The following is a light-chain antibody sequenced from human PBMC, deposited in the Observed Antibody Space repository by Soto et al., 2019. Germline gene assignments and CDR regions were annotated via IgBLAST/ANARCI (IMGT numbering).Light chain of an antibody. CDR1: QSISSSY. J-gene: IGKJ5*01. CDR2: GAS. V-gene: IGKV3-20*01. Sequence: LTQSLGTLSLSPRERATLSCRTSQSISSSYLAWYQHKPGQAPRPLIYGASSRATGIPDRFSGSGSGTDFTLTISRLEPEDFAVYYCQQYGSSPLTFGQGTRLEI. CDR3: QQYGSSPLT.